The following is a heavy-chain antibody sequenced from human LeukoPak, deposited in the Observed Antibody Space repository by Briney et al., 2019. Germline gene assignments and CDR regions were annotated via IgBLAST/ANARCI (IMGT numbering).Heavy chain of an antibody. CDR3: ARDSGYSYGPDFDY. D-gene: IGHD5-18*01. CDR1: GYSISRGYY. J-gene: IGHJ4*02. V-gene: IGHV4-38-2*02. Sequence: PSETLSLTCGVSGYSISRGYYWAWIRQPPGKGLEWIGTIYHTGSTYYNPSLESRVTISVDTSKNEFSLNLNSVTAADTAVYYCARDSGYSYGPDFDYWGQGTLVAVSS. CDR2: IYHTGST.